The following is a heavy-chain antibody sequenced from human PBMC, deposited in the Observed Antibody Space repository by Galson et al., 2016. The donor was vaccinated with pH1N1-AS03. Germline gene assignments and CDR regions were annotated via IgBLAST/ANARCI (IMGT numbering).Heavy chain of an antibody. CDR2: IGRESSPI. D-gene: IGHD3-22*01. Sequence: SLRLSCAGSTFIARSNYMIWVRQAPGKGLEWVSSIGRESSPIVYADSVKGRFTTSGDNAKNSLYLQMNSLRVEDTAVYYCARRYYDSRGHPLDWWGQGALVTVSS. J-gene: IGHJ4*02. CDR3: ARRYYDSRGHPLDW. V-gene: IGHV3-21*04. CDR1: TFIARSNY.